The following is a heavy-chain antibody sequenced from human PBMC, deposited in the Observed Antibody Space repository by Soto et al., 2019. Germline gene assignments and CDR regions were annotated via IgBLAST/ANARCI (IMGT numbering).Heavy chain of an antibody. V-gene: IGHV4-34*01. CDR1: GGSFSGYY. CDR3: ARVASWGEYFDY. CDR2: INHSGST. Sequence: SETLSLTCAVYGGSFSGYYWSWIRQPPGKGLEWIGDINHSGSTNYNPSLKSRVTISVDTSKNQFSLKLSSVTAADTAVYYCARVASWGEYFDYWGQGTLVTVSS. D-gene: IGHD3-16*01. J-gene: IGHJ4*02.